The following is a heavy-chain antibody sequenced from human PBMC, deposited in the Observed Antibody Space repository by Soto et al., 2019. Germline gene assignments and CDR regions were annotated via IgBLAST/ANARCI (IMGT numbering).Heavy chain of an antibody. CDR1: GFSLTTRGVG. J-gene: IGHJ5*02. V-gene: IGHV2-5*02. CDR2: IYWDDDK. D-gene: IGHD3-16*01. CDR3: AHIPNYYQYDWFDP. Sequence: QITLKESGPTLVKPTQTLTLTCTFSGFSLTTRGVGVGWIRQPPGKALECLALIYWDDDKRYSPSLQSRLSTLKSPXXTQVVLTMTNVAPVDTATYYCAHIPNYYQYDWFDPWGQGTLVSVSS.